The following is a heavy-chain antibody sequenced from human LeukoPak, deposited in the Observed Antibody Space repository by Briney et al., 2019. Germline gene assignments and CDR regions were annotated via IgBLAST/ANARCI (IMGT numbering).Heavy chain of an antibody. CDR1: GGSISSYY. CDR2: IYYSGST. J-gene: IGHJ4*02. CDR3: ARVKRSSGHYFPDY. Sequence: MASETLSLTCTVSGGSISSYYWSWIRQPPGKGLEWIGYIYYSGSTNYNPSLKSRVTISVDTSKNQFSLKLSSVTAADTAVYYCARVKRSSGHYFPDYWGQGTLVTVSS. V-gene: IGHV4-59*01. D-gene: IGHD3-22*01.